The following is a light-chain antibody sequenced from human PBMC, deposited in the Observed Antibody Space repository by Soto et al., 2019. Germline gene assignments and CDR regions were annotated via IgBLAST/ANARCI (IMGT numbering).Light chain of an antibody. CDR3: SSYTSTSTKV. V-gene: IGLV2-14*01. CDR1: SSDVGGYNY. Sequence: QSALTQPASVSGSTGQSITISCIGTSSDVGGYNYVSWYQQHPGKAPKLMIYEVSNRPSGVSNRFSGSKSGNTASLTISGLQAEDEADYYCSSYTSTSTKVFGTGTKVTV. CDR2: EVS. J-gene: IGLJ1*01.